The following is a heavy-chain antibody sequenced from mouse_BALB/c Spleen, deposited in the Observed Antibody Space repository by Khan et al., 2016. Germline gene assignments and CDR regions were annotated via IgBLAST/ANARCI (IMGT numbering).Heavy chain of an antibody. CDR2: ISYRGST. J-gene: IGHJ3*01. D-gene: IGHD2-2*01. Sequence: EVQLQESGPGLVKPSQSLSLTCTVTGYSITSDYAWNWIRQFPGNKLEWMGYISYRGSTNYNPSLKSRISITRDTSKHQFFLQLNSVTTEDSATYFCARDPYGYDVAWFAYWGQGTLVSVSA. V-gene: IGHV3-2*02. CDR1: GYSITSDYA. CDR3: ARDPYGYDVAWFAY.